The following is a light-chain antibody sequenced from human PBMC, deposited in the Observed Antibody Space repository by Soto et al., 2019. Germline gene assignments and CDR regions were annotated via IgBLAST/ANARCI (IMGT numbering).Light chain of an antibody. J-gene: IGLJ1*01. CDR1: SSDVGGYNY. CDR3: SSYTSSSTYV. CDR2: EVS. Sequence: QSALTQPASVSGSPGQSITISCTGTSSDVGGYNYVSWYQQYPGKAPKLMIYEVSNRPSGVSNRFSGSKSGNKASLTISGIHAEDEADYYCSSYTSSSTYVFGTGTKVTVL. V-gene: IGLV2-14*01.